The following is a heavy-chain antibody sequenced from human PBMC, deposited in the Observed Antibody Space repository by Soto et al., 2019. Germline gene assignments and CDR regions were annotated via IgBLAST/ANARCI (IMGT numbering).Heavy chain of an antibody. CDR3: ARVGYDVVVMAGTSRGYPHAYHRMDV. D-gene: IGHD2-15*01. CDR1: GGTFSTYA. Sequence: QDHLVQSGAAVKKPASSVKISCRSTGGTFSTYAFSWVRQAPGQGLEWMGGIIPMFATPIYAQKYQGRVTITGDDSTRTAYMEVPSLRSNDAAVYFCARVGYDVVVMAGTSRGYPHAYHRMDVWGQGTSVTVSS. V-gene: IGHV1-69*12. CDR2: IIPMFATP. J-gene: IGHJ6*02.